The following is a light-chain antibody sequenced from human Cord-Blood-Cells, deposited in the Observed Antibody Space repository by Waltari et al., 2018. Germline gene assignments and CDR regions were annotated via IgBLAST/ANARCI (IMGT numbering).Light chain of an antibody. J-gene: IGLJ3*02. CDR1: SSDVGGYNY. CDR3: SSYTSSSTRV. Sequence: QSALTQPASVSGSPGQSITISCTGTSSDVGGYNYVTCYQQHPSKAPKLMIYDLSNRPSGFSIRFAASKSRNPASLTISGLQSGDESDYYCSSYTSSSTRVFGGGTKLTVL. V-gene: IGLV2-14*03. CDR2: DLS.